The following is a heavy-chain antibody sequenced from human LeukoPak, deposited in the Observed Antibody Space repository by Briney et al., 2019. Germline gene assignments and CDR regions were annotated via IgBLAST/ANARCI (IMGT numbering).Heavy chain of an antibody. CDR1: GYTFTGYH. CDR2: IYPSGGST. J-gene: IGHJ3*02. CDR3: AIGYCRGGSCDDEPGDAFDI. D-gene: IGHD2-15*01. Sequence: ASVKVSCKASGYTFTGYHIHWVRQAPGQGPEWMGIIYPSGGSTTYAQKFQGRVTMTRDMSTSTVYMELSSLRSEDTAVYYCAIGYCRGGSCDDEPGDAFDIWGQGTMVAVSS. V-gene: IGHV1-46*01.